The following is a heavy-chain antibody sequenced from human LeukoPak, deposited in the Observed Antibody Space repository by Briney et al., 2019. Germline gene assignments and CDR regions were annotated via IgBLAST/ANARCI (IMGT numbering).Heavy chain of an antibody. V-gene: IGHV5-51*01. CDR2: IYPGDSDT. J-gene: IGHJ4*02. CDR3: AIHYSSSWYYFDY. CDR1: GYSFTSYW. D-gene: IGHD6-13*01. Sequence: GESLKISCRGSGYSFTSYWIAWVRQMPGKGLEWMGIIYPGDSDTRYSPSFQGQVTISADKSISTAYLQWSSLKASDTAMYYCAIHYSSSWYYFDYWGQGTLVTVSS.